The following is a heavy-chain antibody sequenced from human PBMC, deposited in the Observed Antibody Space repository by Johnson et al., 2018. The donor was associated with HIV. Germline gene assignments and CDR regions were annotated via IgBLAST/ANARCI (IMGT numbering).Heavy chain of an antibody. V-gene: IGHV3-11*04. CDR2: ISSSGSTI. CDR1: GFIFSDYY. Sequence: QVQLVESGGGVVQRGRSLRLSCAASGFIFSDYYMSWIRQAPGKGLEWVSYISSSGSTIYYADSVKGRFTISRDNAKNSLYLQMNSLRAEDTAVYYCARPFLLWGGSAFDIWGQGTMVTVSS. CDR3: ARPFLLWGGSAFDI. D-gene: IGHD3-16*01. J-gene: IGHJ3*02.